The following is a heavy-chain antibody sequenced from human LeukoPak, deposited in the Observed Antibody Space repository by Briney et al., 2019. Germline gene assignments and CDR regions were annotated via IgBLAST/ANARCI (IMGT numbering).Heavy chain of an antibody. V-gene: IGHV1-2*02. CDR1: GYTFTDHT. J-gene: IGHJ3*01. D-gene: IGHD3-22*01. CDR2: INPNIGTT. CDR3: ARRYDSRGPGTFDF. Sequence: ASVKVSCEASGYTFTDHTIHWVRQAPGQGLEWMGWINPNIGTTNYAKRFQGRLTVTTDTSIDTAFMELSSLNPDDTAVFYCARRYDSRGPGTFDFWGQGTLVTVSS.